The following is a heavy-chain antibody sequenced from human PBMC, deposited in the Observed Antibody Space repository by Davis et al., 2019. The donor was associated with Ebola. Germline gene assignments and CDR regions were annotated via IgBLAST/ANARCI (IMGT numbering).Heavy chain of an antibody. Sequence: MPSETLSLTCAVSGGSISSGGYSWSWIRQPPGKGLEWIGYIYYSGSTYYNPSPKSRLTISVDTSKNQFSLKLSSVTAADTAVYYCARVDRIAAPGKVYHYGMDVWGQGTTVTVSS. CDR3: ARVDRIAAPGKVYHYGMDV. V-gene: IGHV4-30-4*07. D-gene: IGHD6-13*01. CDR1: GGSISSGGYS. J-gene: IGHJ6*02. CDR2: IYYSGST.